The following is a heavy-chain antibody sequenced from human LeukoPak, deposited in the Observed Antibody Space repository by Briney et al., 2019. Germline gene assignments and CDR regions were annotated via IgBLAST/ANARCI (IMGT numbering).Heavy chain of an antibody. CDR3: AREQQLPPEGAFDI. CDR2: IYTSGST. J-gene: IGHJ3*02. V-gene: IGHV4-39*07. Sequence: PSETLSLTCTVSGGSMSSSTYYWGWIRQPPGKGLEWIGRIYTSGSTNYNPSLKSRVTMSVDTSKNQFSLKLSSVTAADTAVYYCAREQQLPPEGAFDIWGQGTMVTVSS. CDR1: GGSMSSSTYY. D-gene: IGHD6-13*01.